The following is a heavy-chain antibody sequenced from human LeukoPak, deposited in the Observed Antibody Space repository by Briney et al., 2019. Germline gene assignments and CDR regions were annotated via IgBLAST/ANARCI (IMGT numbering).Heavy chain of an antibody. D-gene: IGHD6-13*01. CDR3: AKDQGRGNAAAGTLDY. Sequence: GGSLRLSCAASGFTFSSYAMSCVRQAPGKGLEWVSAISGSGGRTYYADSVKGRFTISSDNSKNTLYLQMNSLRAEDTAVYYCAKDQGRGNAAAGTLDYWGQGTLVTVSS. CDR2: ISGSGGRT. CDR1: GFTFSSYA. J-gene: IGHJ4*02. V-gene: IGHV3-23*01.